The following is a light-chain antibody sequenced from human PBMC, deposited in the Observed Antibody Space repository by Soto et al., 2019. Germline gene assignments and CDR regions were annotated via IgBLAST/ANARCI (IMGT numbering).Light chain of an antibody. CDR3: SSYTSSSTLV. Sequence: QSVLTQPASVSGSPGQSITISCTGTSSDVGGYDYVSWYQHHPGKAPKLIIYEVANRPSGVSIRFSGSKSGNTASLTISGLQAEDESDFYCSSYTSSSTLVFGGGTKLTVL. J-gene: IGLJ3*02. CDR1: SSDVGGYDY. V-gene: IGLV2-14*01. CDR2: EVA.